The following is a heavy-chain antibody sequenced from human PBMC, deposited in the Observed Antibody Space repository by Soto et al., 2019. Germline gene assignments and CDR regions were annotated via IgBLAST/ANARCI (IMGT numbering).Heavy chain of an antibody. CDR1: AYTFTDYY. J-gene: IGHJ2*01. V-gene: IGHV1-2*02. CDR3: AREHHDSSSRSYWYFDL. CDR2: INPNCGGT. D-gene: IGHD6-6*01. Sequence: QVQLVQSGAEVKKPGASVKVSCKASAYTFTDYYMHWLRQAPGQGLEWMGWINPNCGGTNYAQRFQGRVTVTRDTSISTAYMELSSLRSDDTAVYYCAREHHDSSSRSYWYFDLWGRGTLVTVSS.